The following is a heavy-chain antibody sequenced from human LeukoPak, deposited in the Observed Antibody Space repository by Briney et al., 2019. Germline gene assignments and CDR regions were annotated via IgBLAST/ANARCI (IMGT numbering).Heavy chain of an antibody. CDR2: ISYDGSNK. CDR1: GFTFSSYG. V-gene: IGHV3-30*18. Sequence: GGSLRLSCAASGFTFSSYGMHWVSQAPGKGVEWVAVISYDGSNKYYADSVKGRFTISRDNSKNTLYLQMNSLRAEDTAVYYCVKDLGSSWYTLDYWGQGTLVTVSS. CDR3: VKDLGSSWYTLDY. J-gene: IGHJ4*02. D-gene: IGHD6-13*01.